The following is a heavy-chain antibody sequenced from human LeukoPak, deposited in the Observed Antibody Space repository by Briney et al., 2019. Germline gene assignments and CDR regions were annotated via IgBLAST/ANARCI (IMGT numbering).Heavy chain of an antibody. Sequence: PGGSLRLSCAASGFTSSSYSMNWVRQAPGKGLEWVSSISSSSSYIYYADSVKGRFTISRDNAKNSLYLQMNSLRAEDTAVYYCARDRGSDGAFDIWGQGTMVTVSS. D-gene: IGHD3-10*01. CDR3: ARDRGSDGAFDI. J-gene: IGHJ3*02. V-gene: IGHV3-21*01. CDR1: GFTSSSYS. CDR2: ISSSSSYI.